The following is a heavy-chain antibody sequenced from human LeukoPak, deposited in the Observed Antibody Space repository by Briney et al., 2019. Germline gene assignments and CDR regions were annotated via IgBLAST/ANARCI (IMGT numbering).Heavy chain of an antibody. D-gene: IGHD5-12*01. V-gene: IGHV4-39*01. Sequence: PSETLSLTCTVSGGSISSSSYYWGGIRQPPGKGLEWIGSIYYSGSTYYNPSLKSRVTISVDTSKNQFSLKLSSVTAADTAVYYCARLGYSGYDYYFDYWGQGTLVTVSS. CDR3: ARLGYSGYDYYFDY. J-gene: IGHJ4*02. CDR1: GGSISSSSYY. CDR2: IYYSGST.